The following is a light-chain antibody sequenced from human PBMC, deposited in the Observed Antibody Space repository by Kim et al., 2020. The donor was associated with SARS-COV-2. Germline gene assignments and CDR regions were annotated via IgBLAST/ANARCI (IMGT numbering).Light chain of an antibody. CDR3: QVWDSSSDHRVV. J-gene: IGLJ2*01. CDR2: YDS. Sequence: SYELIQPPSVSVAPGKTARVSCGGNSIGSKSVRWYQQKSGQAPVLVIYYDSDRPSGIPERFSGSNSGNTATLTISRVEAGDEADYYCQVWDSSSDHRVVFGGGTQLTVL. V-gene: IGLV3-21*04. CDR1: SIGSKS.